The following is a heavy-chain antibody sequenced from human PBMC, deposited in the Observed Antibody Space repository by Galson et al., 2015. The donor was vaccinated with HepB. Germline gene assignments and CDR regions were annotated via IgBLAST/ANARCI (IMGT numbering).Heavy chain of an antibody. V-gene: IGHV5-51*01. D-gene: IGHD4-23*01. Sequence: GYRFTNYWIGWVRQMPGKGLEWMGIIYPGDSDTRYSPSFQGQVTISADKSISTAYLQWSSLKASDTAMYFCARQEDYGGNSGGVDYWGQGTLVTVSS. CDR2: IYPGDSDT. CDR3: ARQEDYGGNSGGVDY. J-gene: IGHJ4*02. CDR1: GYRFTNYW.